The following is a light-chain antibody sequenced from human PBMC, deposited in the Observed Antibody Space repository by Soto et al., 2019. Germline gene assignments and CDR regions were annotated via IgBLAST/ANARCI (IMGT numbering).Light chain of an antibody. V-gene: IGKV1-27*01. Sequence: DIQMTQSPSSLSASVGDKVTITCRASQGISNYLAWYQQKPGKVPTLLIYSASTLQSGVPSRFSGSGSGTAFTLTISSLQPEDVATYDGQRYDSAPWTFGQGTKVEIK. J-gene: IGKJ1*01. CDR2: SAS. CDR1: QGISNY. CDR3: QRYDSAPWT.